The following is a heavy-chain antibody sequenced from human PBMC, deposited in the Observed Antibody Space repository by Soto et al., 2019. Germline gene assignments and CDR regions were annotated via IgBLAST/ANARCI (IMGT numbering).Heavy chain of an antibody. D-gene: IGHD4-17*01. J-gene: IGHJ6*04. Sequence: GGSLRLSCAASGFTFSSYNMNWVRQAPGKGLEWVSSLSSSSTYIYYADSVKGRFTISRDNAKNSLYLQMNSLRAEDTAVYYCAWGGINYGDYRRMDLRGKGTTVTVSS. CDR2: LSSSSTYI. CDR1: GFTFSSYN. V-gene: IGHV3-21*01. CDR3: AWGGINYGDYRRMDL.